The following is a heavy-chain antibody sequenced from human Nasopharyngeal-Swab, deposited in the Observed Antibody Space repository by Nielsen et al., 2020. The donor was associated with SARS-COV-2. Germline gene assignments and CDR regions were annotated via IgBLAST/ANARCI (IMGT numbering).Heavy chain of an antibody. CDR2: ISSSSSTI. Sequence: GESLKISCAASGFTFSSYSMTWVRQAPGKGLEWVSYISSSSSTIYYADSVKGRFLISRDNAKNSLYLRMNSLRAEDTAVYYCATTPYDYVLLKRAPDYWGQGMLVTVSS. J-gene: IGHJ4*02. CDR3: ATTPYDYVLLKRAPDY. D-gene: IGHD3-16*01. V-gene: IGHV3-48*04. CDR1: GFTFSSYS.